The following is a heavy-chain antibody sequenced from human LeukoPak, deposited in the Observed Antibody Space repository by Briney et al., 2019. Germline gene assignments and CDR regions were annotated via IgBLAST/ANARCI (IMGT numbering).Heavy chain of an antibody. CDR2: IWSDGSNK. CDR3: VRASGPFDL. V-gene: IGHV3-33*01. D-gene: IGHD3-10*01. Sequence: GGSLRLSCAASGFIFSHYGIHWVRQAPGKGLEWVAVIWSDGSNKFYADSVKGRFTISRDNSRNTLFLQMNSLRPEDTAAYYCVRASGPFDLWGQGTLVTVSS. J-gene: IGHJ4*02. CDR1: GFIFSHYG.